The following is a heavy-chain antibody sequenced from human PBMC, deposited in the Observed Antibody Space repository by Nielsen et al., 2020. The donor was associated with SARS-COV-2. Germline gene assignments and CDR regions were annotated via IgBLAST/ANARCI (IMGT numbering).Heavy chain of an antibody. CDR2: IYYSGST. CDR1: GGSISSGGYY. CDR3: ARAPITMIVVVNAFDI. J-gene: IGHJ3*02. D-gene: IGHD3-22*01. Sequence: SETLSLTCTVSGGSISSGGYYWSWIRQHPGKGLEWIGYIYYSGSTYYNPSLKSRVTISVDTSKNQFSLKLSSVTAADTAVYYCARAPITMIVVVNAFDIWGQGTMVTVPS. V-gene: IGHV4-31*03.